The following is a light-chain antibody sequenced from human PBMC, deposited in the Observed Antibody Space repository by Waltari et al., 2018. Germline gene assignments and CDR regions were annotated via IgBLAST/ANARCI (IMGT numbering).Light chain of an antibody. CDR1: QSVGSSS. J-gene: IGKJ1*01. Sequence: EIVSTQSLGTASLSPGYIVTLPCRPSQSVGSSSLAWYQQKPGQAPRRVIYRASRRATGIPDRFSGSGSGTDFSLTISRLEPEDFAVYYCQQHGTLPATFGQGTKVEIK. CDR2: RAS. V-gene: IGKV3-20*01. CDR3: QQHGTLPAT.